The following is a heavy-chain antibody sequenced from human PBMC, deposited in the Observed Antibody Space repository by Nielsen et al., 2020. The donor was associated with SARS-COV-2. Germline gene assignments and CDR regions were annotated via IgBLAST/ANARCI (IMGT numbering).Heavy chain of an antibody. Sequence: GESLKISCAASGFTFSSYSMNWVRQAPGKGLEWVSYISSSSSTIYYADSVKGRFTISRDNSKNTLYLQMNSLRAEDTAVYYCARVSQLGYWYFDLWGRGTLVTVSS. CDR1: GFTFSSYS. D-gene: IGHD1-1*01. J-gene: IGHJ2*01. V-gene: IGHV3-48*01. CDR3: ARVSQLGYWYFDL. CDR2: ISSSSSTI.